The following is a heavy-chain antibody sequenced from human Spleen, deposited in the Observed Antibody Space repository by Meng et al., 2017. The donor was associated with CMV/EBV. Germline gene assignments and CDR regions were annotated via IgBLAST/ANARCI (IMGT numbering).Heavy chain of an antibody. CDR3: ATGTTGFISY. D-gene: IGHD4-17*01. Sequence: QVQLTQWGAGLLTPSETPSLTCAVYGGSFSGYYWSWIRQPPGKGLEWIGEINHSGSTNYNPSLKSRVTISVDTSKNQFSLKLSSVTAADTAVYYCATGTTGFISYWGQGTLVTVSS. CDR2: INHSGST. J-gene: IGHJ4*02. V-gene: IGHV4-34*01. CDR1: GGSFSGYY.